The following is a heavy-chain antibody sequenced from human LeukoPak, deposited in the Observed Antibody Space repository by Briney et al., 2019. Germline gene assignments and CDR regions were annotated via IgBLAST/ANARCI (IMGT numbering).Heavy chain of an antibody. J-gene: IGHJ3*02. V-gene: IGHV3-49*03. D-gene: IGHD4-17*01. CDR3: SREAILMTSDDI. CDR2: IRSQAYGGTT. Sequence: GGSLRLSCTASGFIISDYAMSWFRQAPGKGLEWVGFIRSQAYGGTTEYAPSLKGRFTMSRDDSQNIAYLQLSSLKTEDTGVYYCSREAILMTSDDIWGPGTLVTVSS. CDR1: GFIISDYA.